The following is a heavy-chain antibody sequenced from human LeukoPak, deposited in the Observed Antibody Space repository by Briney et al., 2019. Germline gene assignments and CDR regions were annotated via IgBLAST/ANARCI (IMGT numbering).Heavy chain of an antibody. CDR3: KSGGAAPGSFDY. J-gene: IGHJ4*02. Sequence: PGGPLRLSCAASGFTFSSYWMSWMRQAPGKGLEWVANIKYDGNEEYYVDSVKSRFTISRDNAKSSLYLQLNSLRVEDTAVYYCKSGGAAPGSFDYWGQGTLVTVSP. CDR2: IKYDGNEE. V-gene: IGHV3-7*01. CDR1: GFTFSSYW. D-gene: IGHD1-1*01.